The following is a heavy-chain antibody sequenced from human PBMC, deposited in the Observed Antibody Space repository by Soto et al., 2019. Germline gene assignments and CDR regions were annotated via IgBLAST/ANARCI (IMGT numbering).Heavy chain of an antibody. CDR3: ARQRTTVVTQAYFDH. CDR2: IYYSGRS. V-gene: IGHV4-39*01. CDR1: GGSITISSYY. D-gene: IGHD4-17*01. J-gene: IGHJ4*02. Sequence: SETLSLTCTVSGGSITISSYYLGLIRQPPGKGLEWIGGIYYSGRSYYNPSLKSRVTMSVDTSKNQFSLTLNSVTAADAAVYYCARQRTTVVTQAYFDHWGQGTLVTVSS.